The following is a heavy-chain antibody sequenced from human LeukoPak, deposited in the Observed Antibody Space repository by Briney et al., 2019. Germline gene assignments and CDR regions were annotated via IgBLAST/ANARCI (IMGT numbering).Heavy chain of an antibody. CDR3: AKDSFWREYYGSGSLGDY. V-gene: IGHV3-30*02. Sequence: PGGSLRLSCAASGFTFSSYGMQWVRQAPGKGREWGAFIRYDGSNKYYADSVKGRFTISRDNSKNTLYLQMNSLRAEDTAVYYCAKDSFWREYYGSGSLGDYWGQGTLVTVSS. J-gene: IGHJ4*02. CDR1: GFTFSSYG. D-gene: IGHD3-10*01. CDR2: IRYDGSNK.